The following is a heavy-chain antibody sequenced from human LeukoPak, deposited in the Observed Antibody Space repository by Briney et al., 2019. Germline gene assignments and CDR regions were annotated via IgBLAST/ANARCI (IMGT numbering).Heavy chain of an antibody. D-gene: IGHD3-10*01. Sequence: ASVKVSCTASGYTFTSYYVHCVRQAPGPGLEWMGMINPSGGSTTYSQKFQGRITMARGTSTSTVYTELSSLRSEDTAVYYCARGPGTNIDYWGQGTLVTASS. CDR2: INPSGGST. CDR3: ARGPGTNIDY. CDR1: GYTFTSYY. J-gene: IGHJ4*02. V-gene: IGHV1-46*01.